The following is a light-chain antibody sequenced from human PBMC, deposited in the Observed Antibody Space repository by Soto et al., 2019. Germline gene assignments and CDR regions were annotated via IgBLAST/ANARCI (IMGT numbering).Light chain of an antibody. CDR2: GAS. CDR3: QQYNNWPLT. J-gene: IGKJ4*01. CDR1: QSVSSN. V-gene: IGKV3-15*01. Sequence: EIVMTQSPATLSVSPGERATLSCRASQSVSSNLAWYQQKPGQAPRLLIYGASTRSTGIPARFSGSGSETEFTLNISSLQSEDFPVYYCQQYNNWPLTFGRGTKVDIK.